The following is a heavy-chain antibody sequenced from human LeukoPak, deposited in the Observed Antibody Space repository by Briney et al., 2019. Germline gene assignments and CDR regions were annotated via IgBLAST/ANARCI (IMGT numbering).Heavy chain of an antibody. J-gene: IGHJ5*02. V-gene: IGHV4-34*01. Sequence: SETLSLTCAVYGGSFSGYYWSWIRQPPGKGLEWIGEINHSGSTNYNPSLKSRVTISVDTSKNQFSLKLSSVTAADTAVYYCARVRIPNYYGSGSYYKNWFDPWGQGTLVTVSS. D-gene: IGHD3-10*01. CDR3: ARVRIPNYYGSGSYYKNWFDP. CDR1: GGSFSGYY. CDR2: INHSGST.